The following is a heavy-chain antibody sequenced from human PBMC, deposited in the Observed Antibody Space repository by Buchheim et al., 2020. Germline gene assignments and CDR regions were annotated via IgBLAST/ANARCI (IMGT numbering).Heavy chain of an antibody. CDR1: GFTFTNYA. V-gene: IGHV3-23*01. CDR2: ISGSGFRT. CDR3: AKDILGMWYYFDY. J-gene: IGHJ4*02. D-gene: IGHD2-21*01. Sequence: EVQLLESGGGLVQPGGSLRLSCAASGFTFTNYATSWVRQAPGKGLEWVSGISGSGFRTYYADSVKGRFTIPRANSKHTFLQMNSLRAEDTAIYYCAKDILGMWYYFDYWGQGAL.